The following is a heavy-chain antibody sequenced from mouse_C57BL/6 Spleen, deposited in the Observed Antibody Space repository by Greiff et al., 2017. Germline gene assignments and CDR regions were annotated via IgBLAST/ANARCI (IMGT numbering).Heavy chain of an antibody. J-gene: IGHJ2*01. CDR3: ARAGYDPFFDY. CDR1: GYTFTSYW. Sequence: VQLQQPGAELVRPGSSVKLSCKASGYTFTSYWMHWVKQRPIQGLEWIGNIDPSDSETHYNQKFKDKATLTVDKSSSTAYMQLSSLTSEDSAVYYCARAGYDPFFDYWGQGTTLTVSS. CDR2: IDPSDSET. D-gene: IGHD2-14*01. V-gene: IGHV1-52*01.